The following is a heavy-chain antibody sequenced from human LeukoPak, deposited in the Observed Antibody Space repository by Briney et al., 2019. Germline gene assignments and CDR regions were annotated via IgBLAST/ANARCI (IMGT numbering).Heavy chain of an antibody. CDR2: IYYSRST. CDR1: NYSLSISYY. D-gene: IGHD3-9*01. Sequence: SETLSLTSTVSNYSLSISYYWCWLRQPPGKGLEWLGGIYYSRSTYYNPSLNSQVTISVDTSKNQFSLKLSSVTAADTAVYYCARHLAYYDILTGYYASGAFDIWGQGTMVTVSS. J-gene: IGHJ3*02. CDR3: ARHLAYYDILTGYYASGAFDI. V-gene: IGHV4-39*01.